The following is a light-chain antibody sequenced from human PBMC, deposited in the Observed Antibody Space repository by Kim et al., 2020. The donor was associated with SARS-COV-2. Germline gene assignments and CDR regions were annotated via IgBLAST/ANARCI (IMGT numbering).Light chain of an antibody. CDR2: GAS. CDR1: QSVGSR. V-gene: IGKV3-15*01. Sequence: VAPGGSATHSCRASQSVGSRLAWYQQKPGQSPRLLIYGASARATGIPARFSGSGSGTDFSLTISSLQSEDFAVYYCQQYNNWPPGTFGQGTKLEI. J-gene: IGKJ2*02. CDR3: QQYNNWPPGT.